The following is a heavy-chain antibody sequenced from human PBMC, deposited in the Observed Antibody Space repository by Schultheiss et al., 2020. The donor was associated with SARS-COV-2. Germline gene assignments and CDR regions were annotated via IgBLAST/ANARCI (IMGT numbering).Heavy chain of an antibody. CDR1: GGSFSGYY. J-gene: IGHJ5*02. Sequence: SETLSLTCAVYGGSFSGYYWSWIRQPPGKGLEWIGEINHSGSTNYNPSLKSRVTISVDTSKNQFSLKLSSVTAADTAVYYCARGTNWFDPWGQGTLVTVSS. CDR2: INHSGST. CDR3: ARGTNWFDP. V-gene: IGHV4-34*01.